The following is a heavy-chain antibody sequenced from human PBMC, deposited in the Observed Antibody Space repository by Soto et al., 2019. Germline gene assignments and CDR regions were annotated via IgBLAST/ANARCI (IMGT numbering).Heavy chain of an antibody. CDR3: ARHISVPTTRGFDY. J-gene: IGHJ4*02. D-gene: IGHD4-17*01. CDR1: GASISSNW. Sequence: QVHLQESGPGLVKPSGTLSLTCDVSGASISSNWWSWVRQPPGKGLEWVGEIYHNGNSHYNPSLEGRATMSMDMSKNLISLRLTSVTAADTAVYYCARHISVPTTRGFDYWGEGALVPVSS. V-gene: IGHV4-4*02. CDR2: IYHNGNS.